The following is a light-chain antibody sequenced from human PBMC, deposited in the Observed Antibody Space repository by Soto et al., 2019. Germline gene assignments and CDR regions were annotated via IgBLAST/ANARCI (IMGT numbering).Light chain of an antibody. CDR3: QQSYSVPLT. CDR1: QTISTY. V-gene: IGKV1-39*01. Sequence: DIQMTQSPSSLSASVGDRVTITCRAGQTISTYLNWYQQKSGNAPKLLIYAASNLQTGVPSRFSGSGSGTYFTRTIGSLQPEDFATYYCQQSYSVPLTFGGGTVVEI. CDR2: AAS. J-gene: IGKJ4*01.